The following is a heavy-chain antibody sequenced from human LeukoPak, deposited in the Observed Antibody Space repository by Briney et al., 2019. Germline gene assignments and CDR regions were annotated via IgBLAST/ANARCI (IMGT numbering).Heavy chain of an antibody. J-gene: IGHJ2*01. D-gene: IGHD6-19*01. Sequence: SVKVSCKASGGTFSSYAISWVRQAPGQGLEWMGRIIPILGIANYAQKFQGRVTITADKSTSTAYMELTRLRSDDTAGYYCARYSSGWYFDLWGRGTLVTVSS. CDR2: IIPILGIA. CDR1: GGTFSSYA. CDR3: ARYSSGWYFDL. V-gene: IGHV1-69*04.